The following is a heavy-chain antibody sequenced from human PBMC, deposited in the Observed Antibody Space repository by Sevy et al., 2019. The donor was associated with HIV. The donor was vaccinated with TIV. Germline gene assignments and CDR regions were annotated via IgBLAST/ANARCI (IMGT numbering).Heavy chain of an antibody. CDR2: AKRKSDGGSI. V-gene: IGHV3-15*01. Sequence: GGSLRLSCAGSGFSLKNVWMTWVRQTPGKGLEWVGHAKRKSDGGSIDYGSPVNGRFTISRDDSKDMLYLQISSLNTEETGVYYCATVLGAGAAGAFDIWGQGTMVTVSS. D-gene: IGHD1-26*01. CDR3: ATVLGAGAAGAFDI. J-gene: IGHJ3*02. CDR1: GFSLKNVW.